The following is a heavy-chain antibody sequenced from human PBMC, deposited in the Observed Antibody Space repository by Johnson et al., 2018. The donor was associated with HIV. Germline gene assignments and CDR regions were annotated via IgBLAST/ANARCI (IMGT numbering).Heavy chain of an antibody. V-gene: IGHV3-20*04. CDR2: MNWTGGST. D-gene: IGHD1-26*01. CDR3: AGGRPWGWELRRDAFDI. J-gene: IGHJ3*02. CDR1: GFTFDDYG. Sequence: VQLVESGGGVVRPGGSLRLSCEASGFTFDDYGLSWVRQAPGKGLEWVSGMNWTGGSTGYADSVKVRCTISSNNAKSSLYLQMNSLRVEDTALYYCAGGRPWGWELRRDAFDIWGQGTMVTVSS.